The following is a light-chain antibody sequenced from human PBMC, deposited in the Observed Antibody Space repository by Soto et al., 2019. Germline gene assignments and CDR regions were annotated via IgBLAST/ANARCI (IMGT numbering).Light chain of an antibody. V-gene: IGKV3-15*01. CDR1: QSVRDN. Sequence: EILLTQSPATLAVSPGEGATLSCRASQSVRDNLAWYQQKPGQAPRLLIYRASTRATGVPGRISGSGSGTEFTLTNSSLQSEDVSVYFCQHYNFWPHTFGQGTRLEIK. CDR2: RAS. CDR3: QHYNFWPHT. J-gene: IGKJ5*01.